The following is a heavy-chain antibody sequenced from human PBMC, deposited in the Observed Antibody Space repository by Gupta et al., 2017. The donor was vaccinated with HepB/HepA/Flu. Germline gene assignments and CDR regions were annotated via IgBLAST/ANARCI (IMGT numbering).Heavy chain of an antibody. CDR3: TTDCVVVSAAKNAY. D-gene: IGHD2-2*01. Sequence: VQLVESGGGLVKPGESLRLYCAASGFTFTNAWMSWVRQAPGKGPEWVGRIKSKTDGGTADYAGVVKGRFTISRDDSKNTLYLQMTSLDAEDTAVYYCTTDCVVVSAAKNAYWGQGTLVTVSS. CDR2: IKSKTDGGTA. J-gene: IGHJ4*02. V-gene: IGHV3-15*01. CDR1: GFTFTNAW.